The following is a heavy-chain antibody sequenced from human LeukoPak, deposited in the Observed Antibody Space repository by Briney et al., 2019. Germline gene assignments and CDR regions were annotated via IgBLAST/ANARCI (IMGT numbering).Heavy chain of an antibody. CDR1: GFTFSSYG. D-gene: IGHD6-13*01. V-gene: IGHV3-30*18. CDR2: MSYDGSYK. J-gene: IGHJ6*02. CDR3: AKYSSSSNYYYGMDV. Sequence: GGSLRLSCAASGFTFSSYGMHWVRQAPGKGLEWVAVMSYDGSYKQYADSVKGRLTVSRDNSEKTLYLQMNSLRAEDTAVYYCAKYSSSSNYYYGMDVWGQGTTVTVSS.